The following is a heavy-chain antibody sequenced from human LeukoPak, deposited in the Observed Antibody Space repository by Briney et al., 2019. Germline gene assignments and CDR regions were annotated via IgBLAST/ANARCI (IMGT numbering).Heavy chain of an antibody. CDR1: GFTFSNYA. J-gene: IGHJ5*02. CDR3: AKDGRRVVPAPTSP. CDR2: ISGTGGNT. D-gene: IGHD2-2*01. V-gene: IGHV3-23*01. Sequence: GGSLRLSCAASGFTFSNYAMSWVRQAPGKGLEWVSAISGTGGNTYYADSVKGRFTISRDNSKNTLYLQMNSLRAEDTAVYYCAKDGRRVVPAPTSPWGQGTLVTVSS.